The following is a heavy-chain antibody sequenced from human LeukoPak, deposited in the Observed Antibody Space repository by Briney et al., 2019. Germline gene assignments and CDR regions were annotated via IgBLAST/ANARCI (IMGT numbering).Heavy chain of an antibody. D-gene: IGHD2-21*02. CDR2: INPNTGDT. V-gene: IGHV1-2*02. CDR3: AREFGVVVTALDY. Sequence: ASVKVSCKASGYTFTGYYIHWVRQAPGQGLEWMGWINPNTGDTNYAQRFQGRVTMTRDMSINTAYMELSRLRSDDTAIYYCAREFGVVVTALDYWGQGTLVTVSS. CDR1: GYTFTGYY. J-gene: IGHJ4*02.